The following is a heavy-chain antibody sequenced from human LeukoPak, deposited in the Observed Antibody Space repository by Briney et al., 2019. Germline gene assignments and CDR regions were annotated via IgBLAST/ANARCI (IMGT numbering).Heavy chain of an antibody. CDR3: ARGYYDFWSGYLRSKSSRHYFDY. J-gene: IGHJ4*02. Sequence: SETLSLTCAVYGGSFSGYYWSWIRQPPGKGLEWIGEINHSGSTNYNPSLKSRVTISVDTSKNQFSLKLSSVTAADTAVYYCARGYYDFWSGYLRSKSSRHYFDYWGQGTLVTASS. CDR1: GGSFSGYY. CDR2: INHSGST. D-gene: IGHD3-3*01. V-gene: IGHV4-34*01.